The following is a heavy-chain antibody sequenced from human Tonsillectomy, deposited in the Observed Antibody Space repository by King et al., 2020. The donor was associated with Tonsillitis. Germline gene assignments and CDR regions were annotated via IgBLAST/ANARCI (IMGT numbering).Heavy chain of an antibody. CDR1: GFTFSSYT. D-gene: IGHD1-26*01. Sequence: VQLVESGGGLVKPGGSLRLSCAASGFTFSSYTMNWVRRAPGKGLEWVSSISDRSSYIYYEDSVKGRFTISRNNSKNSLYLQMNSQRADDTSVYYCARVCYSGTYYYYCGHGTLVNASA. J-gene: IGHJ4*01. CDR2: ISDRSSYI. CDR3: ARVCYSGTYYYY. V-gene: IGHV3-21*01.